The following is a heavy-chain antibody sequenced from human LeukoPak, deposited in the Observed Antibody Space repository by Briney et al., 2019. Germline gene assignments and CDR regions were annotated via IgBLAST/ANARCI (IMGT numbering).Heavy chain of an antibody. CDR3: ARHTVPSGIAAAGEFSPGPGSGMDL. V-gene: IGHV1-2*04. J-gene: IGHJ6*02. CDR2: INPNSGGA. Sequence: ASVKVSCKASGYTFTGYYMHWLRQAPGQGLEWMGWINPNSGGANYAQKFQGWVTMTRDTSISTAYMELSRLRSDDTAVYYCARHTVPSGIAAAGEFSPGPGSGMDLWGQGNTVTVSS. D-gene: IGHD6-13*01. CDR1: GYTFTGYY.